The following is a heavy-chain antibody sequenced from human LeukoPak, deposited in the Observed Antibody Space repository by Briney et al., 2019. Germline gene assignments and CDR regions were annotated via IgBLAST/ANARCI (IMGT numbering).Heavy chain of an antibody. CDR2: ISAYNGNT. J-gene: IGHJ6*03. CDR1: GYTFTSYG. Sequence: ASVKVSCKASGYTFTSYGISWVRQAPGQGLEWMGWISAYNGNTNYAQKLQGRVTMTTDTSTSTAYMELRSLRSDDTAVYYCARVGRYDFWSGYSSYYYYYMDVWGKGTTVTGSS. D-gene: IGHD3-3*01. CDR3: ARVGRYDFWSGYSSYYYYYMDV. V-gene: IGHV1-18*01.